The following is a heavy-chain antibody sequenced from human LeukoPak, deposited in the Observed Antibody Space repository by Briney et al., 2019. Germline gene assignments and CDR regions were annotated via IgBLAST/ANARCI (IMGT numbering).Heavy chain of an antibody. CDR1: GVSFSGYY. D-gene: IGHD3-10*01. Sequence: SETLSLTCAVYGVSFSGYYWSWIRQPPGKGLEWIGEINHSGSTNYNPSLESRVTISVDTSKNQFSLKLSSVTAADTAVYYCARPPFSYYGSGGYFDYWGQGTLVTVSS. V-gene: IGHV4-34*01. CDR3: ARPPFSYYGSGGYFDY. CDR2: INHSGST. J-gene: IGHJ4*02.